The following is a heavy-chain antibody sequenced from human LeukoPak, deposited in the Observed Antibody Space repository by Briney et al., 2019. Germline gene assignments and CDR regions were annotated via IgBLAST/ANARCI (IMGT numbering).Heavy chain of an antibody. D-gene: IGHD2-8*02. Sequence: GGSLRLSCAASGFTFSSYSMNWVRQAPGKGLEWVSSISSTSSHIYYADSVKGRFTISRDNAKNSLYLQMNSLRAEDTAVYYCARVVPGTGFFYWGQGTPVTVSS. CDR1: GFTFSSYS. V-gene: IGHV3-21*01. J-gene: IGHJ4*02. CDR3: ARVVPGTGFFY. CDR2: ISSTSSHI.